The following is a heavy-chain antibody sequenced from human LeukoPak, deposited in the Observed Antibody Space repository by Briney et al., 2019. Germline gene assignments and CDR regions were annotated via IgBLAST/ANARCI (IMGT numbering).Heavy chain of an antibody. V-gene: IGHV3-23*01. D-gene: IGHD2-15*01. Sequence: PGGSLRLSCAASGFTFSSYAMSWVRQAPGKGLEWVSDICGNNGNTYYADSVKGRFTISRDNSKNTLYLQMNSLRAEDTAVYYCAKQPGGGCYSGFDSGGRGTLVTVS. J-gene: IGHJ4*02. CDR2: ICGNNGNT. CDR3: AKQPGGGCYSGFDS. CDR1: GFTFSSYA.